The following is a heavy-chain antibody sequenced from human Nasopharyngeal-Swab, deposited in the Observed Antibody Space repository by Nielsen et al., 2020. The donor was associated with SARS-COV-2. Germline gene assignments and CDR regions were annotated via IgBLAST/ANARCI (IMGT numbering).Heavy chain of an antibody. D-gene: IGHD6-13*01. Sequence: GGYLRLSCAASGFTFSSYWMHWVRQAPGKGLVWVSRINSDGSSTSYADSVKGRFTISRDNAKNTLYLQMNSLRAEDTAVYYCARGGIYSSSWYPTYWGQGTLVTVSS. CDR3: ARGGIYSSSWYPTY. CDR1: GFTFSSYW. V-gene: IGHV3-74*01. CDR2: INSDGSST. J-gene: IGHJ4*02.